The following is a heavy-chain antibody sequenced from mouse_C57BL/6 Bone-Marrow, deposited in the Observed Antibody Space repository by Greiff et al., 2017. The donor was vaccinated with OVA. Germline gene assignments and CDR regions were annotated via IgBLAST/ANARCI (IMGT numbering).Heavy chain of an antibody. CDR3: ARFYDYGAWGVYFDY. V-gene: IGHV1-26*01. CDR2: INPNNGGT. D-gene: IGHD2-4*01. J-gene: IGHJ2*01. Sequence: VQLQQSGPELVKPGASVKISCKASGYTFTDYYMNWVKQSHGKSLEWIGDINPNNGGTSYNQKFKGKATLTVDKSSSTAYMELRSLTSEDSAVYYCARFYDYGAWGVYFDYWGQGTTLTVSS. CDR1: GYTFTDYY.